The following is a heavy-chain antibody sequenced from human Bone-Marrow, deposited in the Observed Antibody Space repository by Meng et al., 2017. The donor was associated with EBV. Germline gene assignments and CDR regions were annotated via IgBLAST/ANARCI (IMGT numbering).Heavy chain of an antibody. Sequence: VKWGQSGAQWKKPGFSVNASCKASGGTFSSYAISWVRQAHGQGLEWMGGIIPIFGTANYAQKFQGRVTITADESTSTAYMELSSLRSEDTAVYYCARQTVPYDSSGYFDYWGQGTLVTVSS. D-gene: IGHD3-22*01. CDR1: GGTFSSYA. V-gene: IGHV1-69*01. CDR2: IIPIFGTA. CDR3: ARQTVPYDSSGYFDY. J-gene: IGHJ4*02.